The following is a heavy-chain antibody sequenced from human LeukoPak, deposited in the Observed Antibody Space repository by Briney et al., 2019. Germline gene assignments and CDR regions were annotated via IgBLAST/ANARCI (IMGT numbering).Heavy chain of an antibody. V-gene: IGHV4-39*07. D-gene: IGHD5-18*01. CDR1: GGSISSSSHY. CDR2: ISNSGST. CDR3: ARGRGGSRGYSYGPSGGSYYYYYYMDV. Sequence: SETLSLTCTVSGGSISSSSHYWGWIRQPPGKGLEWIGSISNSGSTYYNPSLKSRVTISVDTSNNQFSLKLSSVTAADTAVYYCARGRGGSRGYSYGPSGGSYYYYYYMDVWGKGTTVTVSS. J-gene: IGHJ6*03.